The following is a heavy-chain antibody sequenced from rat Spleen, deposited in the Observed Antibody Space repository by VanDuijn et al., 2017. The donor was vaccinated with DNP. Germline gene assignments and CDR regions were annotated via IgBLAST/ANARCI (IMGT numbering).Heavy chain of an antibody. CDR1: GFSLTSES. CDR2: MWSGGTT. J-gene: IGHJ2*01. CDR3: TRLGTRGGYYFEY. Sequence: QVQLKESGPGLVQPSQTLSLTCTVSGFSLTSESVSWVRQPPGKGLEWMGAMWSGGTTDYNPALKSRLSISRDTSKSQVFLKINSLQTEDTAIYFCTRLGTRGGYYFEYWGQGVMVTVSS. V-gene: IGHV2-1*01. D-gene: IGHD1-11*01.